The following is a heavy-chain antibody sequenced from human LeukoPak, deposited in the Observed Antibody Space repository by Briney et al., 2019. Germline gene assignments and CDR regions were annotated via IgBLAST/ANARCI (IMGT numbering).Heavy chain of an antibody. V-gene: IGHV4-59*01. CDR1: GGSISSYY. Sequence: ASETLSLTCTVSGGSISSYYWSWIRQPPGKGLEWIGYIYYSGSTNYNPSLKSRVTISVDTSKNQFSLRLSSVTAADTAVYYCARGLSGWYHYWGQGTLVTVSS. J-gene: IGHJ4*02. CDR3: ARGLSGWYHY. CDR2: IYYSGST. D-gene: IGHD6-19*01.